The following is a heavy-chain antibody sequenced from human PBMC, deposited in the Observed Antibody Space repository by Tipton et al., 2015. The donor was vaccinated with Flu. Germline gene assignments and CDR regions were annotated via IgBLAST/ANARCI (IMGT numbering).Heavy chain of an antibody. J-gene: IGHJ5*02. CDR3: ARDEKRWSGGSWYNRVFDP. CDR1: GGSISSGDYY. CDR2: IYYSGST. D-gene: IGHD6-13*01. V-gene: IGHV4-30-4*01. Sequence: TLSLTCTVSGGSISSGDYYWSWIRQPPGKGLEWIGYIYYSGSTYYNPSLKSRVTISVDTSKNQFSLKLSSVTAADTAVYYCARDEKRWSGGSWYNRVFDPWGQGTRVTVSS.